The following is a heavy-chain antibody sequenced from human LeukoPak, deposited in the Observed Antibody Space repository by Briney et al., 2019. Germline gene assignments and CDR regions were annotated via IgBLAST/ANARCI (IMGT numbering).Heavy chain of an antibody. J-gene: IGHJ4*02. V-gene: IGHV1-8*01. CDR1: GYTFTSYD. Sequence: GASEKVSCKASGYTFTSYDVNWVRQATGQGLEWMGWMNPNSGNTGYAQKFQGRVTMTRNTSISTAYMELSSLRSEDTAVYYCARGRITMVRGVIITYYFDYWGQGTLVTVSS. CDR3: ARGRITMVRGVIITYYFDY. CDR2: MNPNSGNT. D-gene: IGHD3-10*01.